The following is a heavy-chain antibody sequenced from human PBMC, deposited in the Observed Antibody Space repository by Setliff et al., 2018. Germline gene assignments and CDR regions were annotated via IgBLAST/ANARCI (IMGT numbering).Heavy chain of an antibody. CDR2: IYHSGGA. V-gene: IGHV4-59*12. Sequence: SETLSLTCTVSGDSINYYYWTWIRQPPGKGLEWIGYIYHSGGANYNPSLKSRVTISVATSKKQFSLNLSSVTAADTAVYYCARGQATSSRSSLVYWGQGIPVTVSS. CDR3: ARGQATSSRSSLVY. CDR1: GDSINYYY. J-gene: IGHJ4*02. D-gene: IGHD6-6*01.